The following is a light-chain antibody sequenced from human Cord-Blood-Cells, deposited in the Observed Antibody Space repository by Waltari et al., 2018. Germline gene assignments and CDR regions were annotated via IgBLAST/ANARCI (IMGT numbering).Light chain of an antibody. V-gene: IGKV1-33*01. CDR1: QDISNY. CDR3: PQYDNLPPYT. J-gene: IGKJ2*01. Sequence: DIQMTQSPSSLSASVGDRVTIPCQASQDISNYLNWYQQKPGKAPKLLIYDASNLETGVPSRFSGSGSGTDFTFTISSLQPEDIATYYCPQYDNLPPYTFGQGTNLEIK. CDR2: DAS.